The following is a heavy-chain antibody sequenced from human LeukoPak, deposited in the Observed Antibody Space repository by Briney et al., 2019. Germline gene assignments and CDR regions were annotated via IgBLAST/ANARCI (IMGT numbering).Heavy chain of an antibody. CDR1: GGSISSYY. Sequence: PSETLSLTCTVSGGSISSYYWSWIRQPAGKGLEWIGRIYTSGSTNYNPSLKSRVTMSVDTSKNQFSLKLSSVTAADTAVYYCARDYVSSAYSPYYYMDVWGKGTTVTVSS. CDR2: IYTSGST. CDR3: ARDYVSSAYSPYYYMDV. D-gene: IGHD6-6*01. J-gene: IGHJ6*03. V-gene: IGHV4-4*07.